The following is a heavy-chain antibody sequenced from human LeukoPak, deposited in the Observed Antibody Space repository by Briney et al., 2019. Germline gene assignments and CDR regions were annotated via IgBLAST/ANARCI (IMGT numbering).Heavy chain of an antibody. Sequence: GASVKVSCKASGYTFTGYYMHWVRQAPGQGLEWMGWINPNSGGTNYAQKFQGRVTMTRDTSISTAYMELSRLRSDDTAAYYCARGDIIAVAGTDAFDIWGQGTMVTVSS. CDR1: GYTFTGYY. CDR3: ARGDIIAVAGTDAFDI. J-gene: IGHJ3*02. V-gene: IGHV1-2*02. CDR2: INPNSGGT. D-gene: IGHD6-19*01.